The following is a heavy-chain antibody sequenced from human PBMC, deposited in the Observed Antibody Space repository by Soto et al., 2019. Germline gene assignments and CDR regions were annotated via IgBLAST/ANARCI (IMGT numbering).Heavy chain of an antibody. CDR3: AKDAALAGSHAEYFQH. J-gene: IGHJ1*01. Sequence: QVQLVQSGAEVKKPGASVKVSCKASGYTFTGYYMHWVRQAPGQGLEWVGWIDPNNGGANYAQTFQGWVTLTRDTSISTDYMELSRLSSDDTAVYYCAKDAALAGSHAEYFQHWGQGTLVTVFS. CDR2: IDPNNGGA. D-gene: IGHD6-19*01. V-gene: IGHV1-2*04. CDR1: GYTFTGYY.